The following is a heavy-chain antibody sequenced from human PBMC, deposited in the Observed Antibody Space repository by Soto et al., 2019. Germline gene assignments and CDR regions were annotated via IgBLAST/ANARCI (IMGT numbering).Heavy chain of an antibody. CDR3: ARLGGYYQSLDT. V-gene: IGHV4-59*08. CDR1: GGSISSYY. CDR2: IYYTGTT. Sequence: PSETLSLTCTVSGGSISSYYWSWIRQPPGKELEYIGYIYYTGTTTYSPSLKSRVTISVDTSMNQISLKLSSVTAADTAFYYCARLGGYYQSLDTWGQGTLVTVSS. D-gene: IGHD3-22*01. J-gene: IGHJ5*02.